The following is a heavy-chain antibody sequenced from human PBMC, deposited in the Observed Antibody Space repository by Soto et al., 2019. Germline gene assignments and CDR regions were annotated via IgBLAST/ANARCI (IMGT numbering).Heavy chain of an antibody. CDR1: GGSISSYY. Sequence: QVQLQESGPGLVKPSETLSLTCTVSGGSISSYYWSWIRQPPGKGLEWIGYIYYSGSTNYNPSLKRRVTISVDTSKNQFALKLSSVTAADTAVYYCARQDYGDYGGVGAFDIWGQGTMVTVSS. CDR2: IYYSGST. J-gene: IGHJ3*02. V-gene: IGHV4-59*08. D-gene: IGHD4-17*01. CDR3: ARQDYGDYGGVGAFDI.